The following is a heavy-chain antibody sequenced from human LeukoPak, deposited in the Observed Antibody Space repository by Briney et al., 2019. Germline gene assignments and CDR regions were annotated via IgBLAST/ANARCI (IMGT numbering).Heavy chain of an antibody. CDR3: AKDMDYGGNSGASDY. D-gene: IGHD4-23*01. Sequence: QSGGSLRLSCAASRFTFSSYAMSWVRQAPGKGLEWVSAISGSGGSTYYADSVKGRFTISRDNSKNTLYLQMNSLRAEDTAVYYCAKDMDYGGNSGASDYWGQGTLVTVSS. V-gene: IGHV3-23*01. CDR2: ISGSGGST. CDR1: RFTFSSYA. J-gene: IGHJ4*02.